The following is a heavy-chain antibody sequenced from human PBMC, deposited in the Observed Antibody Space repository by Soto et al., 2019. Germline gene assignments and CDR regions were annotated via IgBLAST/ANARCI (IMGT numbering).Heavy chain of an antibody. CDR1: GGSISSGDYY. D-gene: IGHD3-22*01. CDR2: IYYSGST. Sequence: SETLSLTCTVSGGSISSGDYYWSWIRQPPGKGLEWIGYIYYSGSTYYNPSLKSRVTMSVDTSKNQFSLKLSSVTAADTAVYSCAKDYHSTGWDPAFDYWGQGTLVTVSS. CDR3: AKDYHSTGWDPAFDY. V-gene: IGHV4-30-4*01. J-gene: IGHJ4*02.